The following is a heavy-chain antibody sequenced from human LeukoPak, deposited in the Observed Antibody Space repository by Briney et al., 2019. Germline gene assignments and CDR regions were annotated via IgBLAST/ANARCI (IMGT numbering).Heavy chain of an antibody. CDR2: IYSDGSIT. J-gene: IGHJ6*02. D-gene: IGHD1-1*01. Sequence: GGSLRLSCAASGFTFSSYWMHWVRQAPGKGLVWVSRIYSDGSITIYADSVKGRFTISRDNAKNTLYLQMNSLRADDTAMYYCARTGVPYAMDVWGQGTKVTVS. V-gene: IGHV3-74*01. CDR3: ARTGVPYAMDV. CDR1: GFTFSSYW.